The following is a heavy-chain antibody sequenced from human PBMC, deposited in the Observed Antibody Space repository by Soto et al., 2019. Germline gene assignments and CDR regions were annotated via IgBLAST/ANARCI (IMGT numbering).Heavy chain of an antibody. CDR3: ARHLRYPSAPSNCFDT. D-gene: IGHD2-2*01. CDR2: IYLSGTT. Sequence: SETLSLTCTVSGGSISGSSYYWGWIRQPPGKGLEWIGNIYLSGTTYYNPSLKSRVTISYDTSKNQFSLNLRSVTAADTAVYYRARHLRYPSAPSNCFDTCGQGTLVTVS. CDR1: GGSISGSSYY. V-gene: IGHV4-39*01. J-gene: IGHJ4*02.